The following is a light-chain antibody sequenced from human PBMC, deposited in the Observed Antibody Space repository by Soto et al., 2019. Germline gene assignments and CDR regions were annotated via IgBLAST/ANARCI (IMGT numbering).Light chain of an antibody. CDR2: GNN. CDR3: GTWDSSLSAEV. CDR1: SSNIGNNY. J-gene: IGLJ2*01. V-gene: IGLV1-51*01. Sequence: QSVLTQPPSVSAAPGQKVAISCSGSSSNIGNNYVSWYQQLPGAAPKRIIYGNNKRPSGIPDRFSGSKSGTSATLGITGLQTGDEADYYCGTWDSSLSAEVFGGGTKLTVL.